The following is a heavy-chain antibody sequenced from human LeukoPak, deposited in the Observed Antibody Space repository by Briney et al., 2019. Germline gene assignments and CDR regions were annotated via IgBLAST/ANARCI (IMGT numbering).Heavy chain of an antibody. Sequence: SETLSLTCTVSGGSISSSSYYWGWIRQPPGKGLEWIGSIYYSGSTYYNPSLKSRVTISVDTSKNQFSLKLSSVTAADTAVYYCARSLMVYAQNWFDPWGQGTLVTVSS. CDR3: ARSLMVYAQNWFDP. D-gene: IGHD2-8*01. CDR1: GGSISSSSYY. V-gene: IGHV4-39*07. CDR2: IYYSGST. J-gene: IGHJ5*02.